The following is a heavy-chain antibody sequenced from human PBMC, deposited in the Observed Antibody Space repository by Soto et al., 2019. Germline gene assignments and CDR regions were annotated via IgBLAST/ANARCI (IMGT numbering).Heavy chain of an antibody. V-gene: IGHV4-39*01. CDR3: ARLNYDFWSGYSPSRLEY. Sequence: QLQLQESGPGLVKPSETLSLTCTVSGGSISSSSYYWGWIRQPPGKGLEWIGSIYYSGSTYYNPSLNCRVTISVDTSKNQFSLKMSSVTAADMAVYCCARLNYDFWSGYSPSRLEYWGQGTLVTVSS. CDR2: IYYSGST. J-gene: IGHJ4*02. CDR1: GGSISSSSYY. D-gene: IGHD3-3*01.